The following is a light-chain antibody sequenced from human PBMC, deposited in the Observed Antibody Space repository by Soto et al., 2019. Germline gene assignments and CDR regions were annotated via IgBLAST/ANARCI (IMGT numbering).Light chain of an antibody. CDR2: EVS. J-gene: IGLJ1*01. CDR1: SSDVGGYNY. CDR3: AAYTTSSTYV. Sequence: QSALTRPASVSGSPGRSITISCTGTSSDVGGYNYVSWYQHHPGKAPKLILYEVSNRPSGVSNRFSGSKSGNTASLTLSGLQAEDEADYYCAAYTTSSTYVFGSGTKVTVL. V-gene: IGLV2-14*01.